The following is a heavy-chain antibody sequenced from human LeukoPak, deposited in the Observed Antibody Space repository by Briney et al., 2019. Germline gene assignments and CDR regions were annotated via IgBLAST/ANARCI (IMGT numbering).Heavy chain of an antibody. D-gene: IGHD3-3*01. CDR2: IYTSGST. V-gene: IGHV4-4*07. Sequence: PSETLSLTCTVSGGSTSSYYWSWIRQPAGKGLEWIGRIYTSGSTNYNPSLKSRVTMSVDTSKNQFSLKLSSVTAADTAVYYCARTPYYDFWSGYPTNWFDPWGQGTLVTVSS. CDR1: GGSTSSYY. CDR3: ARTPYYDFWSGYPTNWFDP. J-gene: IGHJ5*02.